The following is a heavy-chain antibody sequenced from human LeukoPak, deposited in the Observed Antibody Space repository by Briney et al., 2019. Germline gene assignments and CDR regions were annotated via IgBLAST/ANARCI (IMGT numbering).Heavy chain of an antibody. CDR1: GFTFSSYS. D-gene: IGHD3-22*01. CDR3: ARDPYYDSSGYCGY. Sequence: GGSLRLSCAASGFTFSSYSMNWVRRAPGKGLEWVSSISSSSSYIYYADSVKGRFTISRDNAKNSLYLQMNSLRAEGTAVYYCARDPYYDSSGYCGYWGQGTLVTVSS. J-gene: IGHJ4*02. V-gene: IGHV3-21*04. CDR2: ISSSSSYI.